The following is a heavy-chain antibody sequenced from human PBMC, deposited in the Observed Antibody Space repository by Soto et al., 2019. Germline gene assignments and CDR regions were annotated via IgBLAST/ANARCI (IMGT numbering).Heavy chain of an antibody. D-gene: IGHD1-26*01. CDR1: GYTFTSYG. CDR3: ARDSVVGACHDAFDI. Sequence: QVQLVQSGAEVKKPGASVKVSCKASGYTFTSYGISWVRQAPGQGLEWLGWISAYNGNTNYAQKLQGRVTKTPDTSTSTAYMELRSLRSDDTAVYYCARDSVVGACHDAFDIWGQGTMVTVSS. J-gene: IGHJ3*02. V-gene: IGHV1-18*01. CDR2: ISAYNGNT.